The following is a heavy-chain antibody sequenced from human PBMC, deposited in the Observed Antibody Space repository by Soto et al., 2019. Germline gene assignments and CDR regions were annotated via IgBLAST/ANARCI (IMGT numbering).Heavy chain of an antibody. CDR3: ARDLVYDSSGYPVGYYYYYGMDV. CDR2: IIPIFGTA. V-gene: IGHV1-69*13. CDR1: GGTFSSYA. J-gene: IGHJ6*02. Sequence: SVKASCKASGGTFSSYAISWVRQAPGQGLEWMGGIIPIFGTANYAQKFQGRVTITADESTSTAYMELSSLRSEDTAVYYCARDLVYDSSGYPVGYYYYYGMDVWGQGTTVTVSS. D-gene: IGHD3-22*01.